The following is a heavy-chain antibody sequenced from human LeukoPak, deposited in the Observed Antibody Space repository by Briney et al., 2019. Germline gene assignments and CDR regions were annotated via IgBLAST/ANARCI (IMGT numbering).Heavy chain of an antibody. CDR1: GFTFSSYS. V-gene: IGHV3-48*01. CDR3: AREGPGDYVWGSSYFDY. D-gene: IGHD3-16*01. J-gene: IGHJ4*02. Sequence: PGGSLRLSCAASGFTFSSYSMNWVRQAPGKGLEWVPYISSSSSTIYYADSVKGRFIISRDNAKNSLYLQMNSLRAEDTAVYYCAREGPGDYVWGSSYFDYWGQGTLVTVSS. CDR2: ISSSSSTI.